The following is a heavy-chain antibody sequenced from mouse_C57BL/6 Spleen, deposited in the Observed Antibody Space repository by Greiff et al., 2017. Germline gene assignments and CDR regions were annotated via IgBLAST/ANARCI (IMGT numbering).Heavy chain of an antibody. Sequence: VQLQQSGPELVKPGASVKISCKASGYAFSSSWMNWVKQRPGKGLEWIGRIYPGDGDTNYNGKFKGKATLTADKSSSTAYMQLSSLTSEDSAVYFCARSLWDGWYFDVWGTGTTVTVSS. J-gene: IGHJ1*03. CDR2: IYPGDGDT. CDR1: GYAFSSSW. D-gene: IGHD4-1*01. CDR3: ARSLWDGWYFDV. V-gene: IGHV1-82*01.